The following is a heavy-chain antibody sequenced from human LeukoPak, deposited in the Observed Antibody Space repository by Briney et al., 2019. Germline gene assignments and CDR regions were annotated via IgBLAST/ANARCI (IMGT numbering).Heavy chain of an antibody. V-gene: IGHV1-46*01. Sequence: GASVKVSCKASGYTFPSYFMHWVRQAPGQGLEWMGIINPSGGSTSYAQKFQGRVTMTRDTSTSTVYMELSSLRSEDTAVYYCARDLLGYCSGGSCYPGISNWFDPWGQGTLVTVSS. D-gene: IGHD2-15*01. CDR1: GYTFPSYF. CDR3: ARDLLGYCSGGSCYPGISNWFDP. CDR2: INPSGGST. J-gene: IGHJ5*02.